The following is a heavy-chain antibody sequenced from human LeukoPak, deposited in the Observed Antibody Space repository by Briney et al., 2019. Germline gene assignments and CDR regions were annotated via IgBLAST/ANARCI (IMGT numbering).Heavy chain of an antibody. V-gene: IGHV4-39*07. CDR3: ARVVWDYVWGSYRSNWFDP. D-gene: IGHD3-16*02. CDR2: IYYSGST. J-gene: IGHJ5*02. Sequence: SETLSLTCTVSGGSISSSSYYWGWIRQPPGKGLEWIGSIYYSGSTYYNPSLKSRVTISVDTSKNQFSLKLSSVTAADTAVYYCARVVWDYVWGSYRSNWFDPWGQGTLVTVSS. CDR1: GGSISSSSYY.